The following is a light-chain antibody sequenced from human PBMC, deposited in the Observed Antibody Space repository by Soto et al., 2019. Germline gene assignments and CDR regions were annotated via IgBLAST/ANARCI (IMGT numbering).Light chain of an antibody. Sequence: QSALTQPASVSGSPGQSITISCTGTSSDVGGYNYVSWYQLHPGKAPKRMIYEVRNRPSGVSNRFSGSKSGNTASLTISGLQAEDEADYYCSSYTSSSPVVFGGGTKLT. V-gene: IGLV2-14*01. CDR1: SSDVGGYNY. J-gene: IGLJ2*01. CDR2: EVR. CDR3: SSYTSSSPVV.